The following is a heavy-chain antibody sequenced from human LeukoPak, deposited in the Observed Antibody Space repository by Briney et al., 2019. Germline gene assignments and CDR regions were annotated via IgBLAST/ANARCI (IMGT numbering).Heavy chain of an antibody. D-gene: IGHD6-19*01. CDR3: AKDRDGSGWYFGY. V-gene: IGHV3-23*01. Sequence: GGSLRLSCVVSGFTFSSYAMSWVRQAPGKGLEWVSAISGSGGSTYYADSVKGRFTISRDNSKNTLYLQMNSLRAEDTAVYYCAKDRDGSGWYFGYWGQGTLVTVSS. J-gene: IGHJ4*02. CDR2: ISGSGGST. CDR1: GFTFSSYA.